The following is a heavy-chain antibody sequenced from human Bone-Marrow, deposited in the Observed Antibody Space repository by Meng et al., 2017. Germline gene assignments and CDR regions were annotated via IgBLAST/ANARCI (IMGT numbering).Heavy chain of an antibody. CDR2: INTYRGTA. D-gene: IGHD6-19*01. J-gene: IGHJ4*02. V-gene: IGHV1-18*01. CDR3: ASTLGWDSSLDY. Sequence: ASVKVSCKTSGFSLITYDISWVRQAPGQGLEWMGWINTYRGTANYAPKVQGRVTMTTDTSTTTAYMELRSLTSDDTAVYYCASTLGWDSSLDYWGQGTLVTVSS. CDR1: GFSLITYD.